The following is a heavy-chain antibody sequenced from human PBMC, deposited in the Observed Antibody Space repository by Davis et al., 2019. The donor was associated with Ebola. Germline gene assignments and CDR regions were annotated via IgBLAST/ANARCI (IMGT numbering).Heavy chain of an antibody. CDR3: ARDLGMINDY. CDR2: IIPILVIA. D-gene: IGHD3-16*01. V-gene: IGHV1-69*04. CDR1: GSTFTSYG. Sequence: SVKVSCTASGSTFTSYGLSWVRQAPGQGLEWMGRIIPILVIANYAQKFQGRVTITADKSTSTAYMELSSLRSEDTAVYYCARDLGMINDYWGQGTLVTVSS. J-gene: IGHJ4*02.